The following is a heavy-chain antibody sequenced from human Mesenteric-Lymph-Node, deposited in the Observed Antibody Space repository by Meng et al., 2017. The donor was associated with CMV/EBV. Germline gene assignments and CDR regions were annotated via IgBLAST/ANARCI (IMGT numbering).Heavy chain of an antibody. D-gene: IGHD3-22*01. J-gene: IGHJ4*02. CDR3: ARRGNYDSDYSEY. Sequence: QLQLQESGPGLVKPSETLSLSCIVSGDSISNSTYYWTWIRQPPGKGLEWIGSVHHSGTTYYNPSLKGRLTISVDTSANLFSLRLTTVTAADTATYYCARRGNYDSDYSEYWGQGTLVTVS. CDR1: GDSISNSTYY. V-gene: IGHV4-39*01. CDR2: VHHSGTT.